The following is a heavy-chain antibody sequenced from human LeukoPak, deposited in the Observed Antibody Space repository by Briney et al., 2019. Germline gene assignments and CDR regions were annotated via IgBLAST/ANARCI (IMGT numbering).Heavy chain of an antibody. J-gene: IGHJ4*02. V-gene: IGHV3-23*01. CDR2: ISSSGGDKT. CDR1: GFTFSSYA. D-gene: IGHD3-10*01. Sequence: GGSLRLSCSASGFTFSSYAMRWVRQAPGGGLQWVSGISSSGGDKTYYIDSVKGRFTISRDNSKNTLYLQMNSLRAEDTAVYYCTKDRGPSIRGIDYWGQGTLVTVSS. CDR3: TKDRGPSIRGIDY.